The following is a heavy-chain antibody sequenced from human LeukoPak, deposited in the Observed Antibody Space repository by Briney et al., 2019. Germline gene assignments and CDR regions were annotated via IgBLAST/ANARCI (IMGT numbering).Heavy chain of an antibody. CDR3: ARVFGSYYGY. V-gene: IGHV4-34*01. D-gene: IGHD1-26*01. J-gene: IGHJ4*02. CDR1: GGSFSGYY. Sequence: SETLSLTCAVYGGSFSGYYWSWIRQPPGKGLEWIGEINHSGSTNYNPSLKSRVTISVDTSKNQSSLKLSSVTAADTAVYYCARVFGSYYGYWGQGTLVTVSS. CDR2: INHSGST.